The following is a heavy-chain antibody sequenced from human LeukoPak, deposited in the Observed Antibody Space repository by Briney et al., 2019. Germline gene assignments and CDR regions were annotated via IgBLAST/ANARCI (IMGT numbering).Heavy chain of an antibody. J-gene: IGHJ4*02. CDR1: GFTFSTYA. Sequence: GGSLRLSCAASGFTFSTYAMSWVRQAPGKGLEWVSTISSSGGSTYYADSVKGRFTISRDNSKNTLYLQMNSLRAEDTAVYYCAKDRTKTETIFGVVIPPRYFDYWGQGTLVTVSS. CDR2: ISSSGGST. D-gene: IGHD3-3*01. CDR3: AKDRTKTETIFGVVIPPRYFDY. V-gene: IGHV3-23*01.